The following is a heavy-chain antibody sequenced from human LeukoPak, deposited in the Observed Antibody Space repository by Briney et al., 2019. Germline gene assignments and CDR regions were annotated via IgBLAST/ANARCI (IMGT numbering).Heavy chain of an antibody. V-gene: IGHV4-39*07. CDR2: IYYSGST. CDR1: GGSISSSSYY. Sequence: SETLSLTYTVSGGSISSSSYYWGWIRQPPGKGLEWIGSIYYSGSTYYNPSLKSRVTISVDTSKNQFSLKLSSVTAADTAVYYCARGRRAGYYMDVWGKGTTVTVSS. CDR3: ARGRRAGYYMDV. J-gene: IGHJ6*03.